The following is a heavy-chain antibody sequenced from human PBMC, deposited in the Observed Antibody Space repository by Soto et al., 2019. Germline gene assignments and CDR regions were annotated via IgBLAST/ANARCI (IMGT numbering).Heavy chain of an antibody. D-gene: IGHD7-27*01. CDR3: ARGGHWDYCYFLAV. V-gene: IGHV4-59*01. Sequence: SETLSLTCTVSGGSISSCYWSWIRQPPGKGLEWIGYIYYSGSTNYNPSLKSRVTISVDTSKHQFSLKLSSVTAADTAVYYCARGGHWDYCYFLAVWAKGTTVTVSS. J-gene: IGHJ6*03. CDR2: IYYSGST. CDR1: GGSISSCY.